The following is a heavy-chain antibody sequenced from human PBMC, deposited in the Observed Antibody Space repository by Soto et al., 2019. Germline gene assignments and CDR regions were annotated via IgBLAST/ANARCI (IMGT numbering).Heavy chain of an antibody. D-gene: IGHD3-22*01. CDR2: IYYSGST. CDR1: GGSISISSYY. J-gene: IGHJ4*02. CDR3: ARLNYYDSSGYYLFDY. V-gene: IGHV4-39*01. Sequence: PSETLSLTCTVSGGSISISSYYWGWILQPPGKGLEWIGSIYYSGSTYYNPSLKSRVTISVDTSKNQFSLKLSSVTAADTAVYYCARLNYYDSSGYYLFDYWGQGTLVTVSS.